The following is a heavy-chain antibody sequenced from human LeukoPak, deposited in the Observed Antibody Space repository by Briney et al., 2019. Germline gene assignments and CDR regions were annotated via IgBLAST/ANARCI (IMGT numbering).Heavy chain of an antibody. Sequence: SGTLSLTCAVSGGSISSSNWWSWVRQPPGKGLEWIGEIYHSGSTNYNPSLKSRVTISVDKSKNQFSLKLSSVTAADTAVYYCARGPPDCSSTSCYAFDAFDIWGQGTMVTVSS. J-gene: IGHJ3*02. D-gene: IGHD2-2*01. CDR3: ARGPPDCSSTSCYAFDAFDI. CDR1: GGSISSSNW. V-gene: IGHV4-4*02. CDR2: IYHSGST.